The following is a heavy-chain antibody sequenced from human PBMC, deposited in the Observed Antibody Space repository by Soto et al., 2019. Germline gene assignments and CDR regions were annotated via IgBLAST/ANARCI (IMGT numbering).Heavy chain of an antibody. CDR3: ARAPQGYFDS. V-gene: IGHV3-33*01. CDR1: GFTFSNYG. J-gene: IGHJ4*02. Sequence: QVQVVESGGGMVQPGRSLRLSCVPSGFTFSNYGMHWVRQAPGKGLEWVAVIWYDGSDKYYADSVKGRFTISRDNSKNTLYLQMNSLRAEDTAVYYCARAPQGYFDSWGQGILVTVSS. CDR2: IWYDGSDK.